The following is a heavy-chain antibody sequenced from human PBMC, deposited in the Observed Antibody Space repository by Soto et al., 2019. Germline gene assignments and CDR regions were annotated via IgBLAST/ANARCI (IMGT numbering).Heavy chain of an antibody. CDR1: GGSISSSNW. CDR3: ARVSGSDYYGMDV. V-gene: IGHV4-4*02. J-gene: IGHJ6*02. CDR2: IYHSGSN. D-gene: IGHD1-26*01. Sequence: QVQLQESGPGLVKPSGTLSLTCAVSGGSISSSNWWSWVRQPPGKGLEWIGEIYHSGSNNYNPSPGRRVTASGAKSKKQFTLKLSAVTAADTAVYYCARVSGSDYYGMDVWGQGITVTVSS.